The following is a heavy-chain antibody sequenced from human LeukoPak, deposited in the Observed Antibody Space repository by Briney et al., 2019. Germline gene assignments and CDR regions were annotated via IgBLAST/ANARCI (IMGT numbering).Heavy chain of an antibody. CDR1: GGSISNYF. D-gene: IGHD6-13*01. CDR3: ARTSSSWYNWFDP. Sequence: KPSETLSLXCTVSGGSISNYFWIWIRQPPGKKLEWIGYIYYSGTTNYNPSLKSRVTMSVDTSKNQFSLKLSSVTAADTAVYYCARTSSSWYNWFDPWGQGTLVTVSS. CDR2: IYYSGTT. J-gene: IGHJ5*02. V-gene: IGHV4-59*12.